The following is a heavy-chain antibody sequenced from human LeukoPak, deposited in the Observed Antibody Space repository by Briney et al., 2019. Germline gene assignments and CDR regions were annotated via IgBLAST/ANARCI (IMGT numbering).Heavy chain of an antibody. V-gene: IGHV4-38-2*02. CDR2: IYHSGST. CDR1: GYSISSDYY. Sequence: PSETLSLTCTVSGYSISSDYYWGWIRQPPGKGLEWIGSIYHSGSTYYKPSLKSRVTISVDTSKNQFSLKLSSVTAADTAVYYCARDLYSSRTNDAFVIWGQGTMVTVSS. D-gene: IGHD6-13*01. J-gene: IGHJ3*02. CDR3: ARDLYSSRTNDAFVI.